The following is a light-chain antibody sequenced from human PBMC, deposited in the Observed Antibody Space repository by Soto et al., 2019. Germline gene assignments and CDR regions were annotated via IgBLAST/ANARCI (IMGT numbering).Light chain of an antibody. Sequence: QSALTQPASVSGSPGQSITISCTGTSSDVGGYNYVSWYQQHPGKAPKLMIYEVSNRPSGVSNRFSGSKSGNTASLTISGLQAEDEADYYCSSYTSSSIDYVFGTGTKVHRP. CDR1: SSDVGGYNY. V-gene: IGLV2-14*01. CDR2: EVS. J-gene: IGLJ1*01. CDR3: SSYTSSSIDYV.